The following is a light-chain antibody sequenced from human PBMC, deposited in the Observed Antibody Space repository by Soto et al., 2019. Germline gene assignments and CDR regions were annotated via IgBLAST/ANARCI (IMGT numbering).Light chain of an antibody. CDR2: EVN. J-gene: IGLJ1*01. CDR3: SSYAGSSNV. Sequence: QSGLAQPPSASGSPGQSVSISCTGTSSDVGGYNYVSWYQQHPGKAPKLMIYEVNKRPSGVPDRFSGYKSGNTASLTVSGLQAEDEADYYCSSYAGSSNVFGTGTKVTVL. V-gene: IGLV2-8*01. CDR1: SSDVGGYNY.